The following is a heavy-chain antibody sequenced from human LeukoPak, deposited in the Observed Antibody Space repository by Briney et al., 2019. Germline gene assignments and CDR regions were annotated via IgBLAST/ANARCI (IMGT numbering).Heavy chain of an antibody. CDR2: IYYSGST. V-gene: IGHV4-30-4*08. J-gene: IGHJ6*02. Sequence: SETLSLTCTVSGGSISSGDYYWSWIRQPPGKGLEWIGYIYYSGSTSYNPSLKSRVTILVDTSKNQFSLKLSSVTAADTAVYYCARHHSSGWYEAYYYYGMDVWGQGTTVTVSS. CDR1: GGSISSGDYY. D-gene: IGHD6-19*01. CDR3: ARHHSSGWYEAYYYYGMDV.